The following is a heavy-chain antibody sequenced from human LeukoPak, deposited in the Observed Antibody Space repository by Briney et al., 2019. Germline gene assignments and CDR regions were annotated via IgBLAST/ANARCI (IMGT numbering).Heavy chain of an antibody. D-gene: IGHD2-15*01. Sequence: PSETLSLTCTVSGGSISGYHWNWIRQPPGKGLEWIGDIYYSGSTNYNPSLKSRVTISPDTSKNQFSLNLNSVTAADTAVYYCARLRCSGGSCYDDYWGQGTLVTVSS. CDR3: ARLRCSGGSCYDDY. V-gene: IGHV4-59*08. CDR1: GGSISGYH. CDR2: IYYSGST. J-gene: IGHJ4*02.